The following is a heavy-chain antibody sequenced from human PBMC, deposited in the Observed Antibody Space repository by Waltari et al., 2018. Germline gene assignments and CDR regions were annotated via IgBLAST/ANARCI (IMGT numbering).Heavy chain of an antibody. V-gene: IGHV3-23*01. CDR1: GFTFSSYA. CDR2: IRGSGGST. Sequence: EVQLLESGGGLVQPGGSLRLSCAASGFTFSSYALSWVRQAPGKGLEWVSAIRGSGGSTYYADSVKGRFTISRDNSKNTLYLQMNSLRAEDTAVYYCAKVGNDYVWGSYRPDAFDIWGQGTMVTVSS. J-gene: IGHJ3*02. CDR3: AKVGNDYVWGSYRPDAFDI. D-gene: IGHD3-16*02.